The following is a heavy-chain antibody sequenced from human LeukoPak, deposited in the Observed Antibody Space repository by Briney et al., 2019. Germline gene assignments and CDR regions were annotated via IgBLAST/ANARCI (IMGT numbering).Heavy chain of an antibody. V-gene: IGHV3-74*01. Sequence: PGGSLRLSCAASGFTFDDYAMHWVRQAPGKGLMWVSRINDDGSRTNYADSVKGRFTISRDNAKNTLYLQMNGLGDDDTAVYYCAAGPDYFDSWGQGTLVTVSS. J-gene: IGHJ4*01. CDR1: GFTFDDYA. CDR2: INDDGSRT. CDR3: AAGPDYFDS.